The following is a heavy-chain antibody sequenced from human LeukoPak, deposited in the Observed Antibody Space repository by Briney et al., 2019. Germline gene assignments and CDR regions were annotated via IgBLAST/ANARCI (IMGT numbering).Heavy chain of an antibody. D-gene: IGHD2-2*01. J-gene: IGHJ5*02. Sequence: SETLSLTCAVYGGSFSGYYWSWIRQPPGKGLEWIGEINHSGSTNYNPSLKSRVTISVDTSKNQFSLKLSSVTAADTAVYYCAREVVPAAIGWFHPWGGGTLVTVSS. V-gene: IGHV4-34*01. CDR2: INHSGST. CDR3: AREVVPAAIGWFHP. CDR1: GGSFSGYY.